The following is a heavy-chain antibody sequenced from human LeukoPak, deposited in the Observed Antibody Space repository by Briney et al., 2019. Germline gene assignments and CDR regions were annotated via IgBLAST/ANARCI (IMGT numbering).Heavy chain of an antibody. CDR1: GGSINNYY. V-gene: IGHV4-59*12. J-gene: IGHJ4*02. CDR3: ARVRGVVATSGPVFDY. Sequence: SETLSLTCSVSGGSINNYYWSWIRQPPGKGLEWIGHIFYSGSTNYNPSLKSRVTISVDTSKNQFSLKLSSVTAADTAVYYCARVRGVVATSGPVFDYWGQGTLVTVSS. CDR2: IFYSGST. D-gene: IGHD5-12*01.